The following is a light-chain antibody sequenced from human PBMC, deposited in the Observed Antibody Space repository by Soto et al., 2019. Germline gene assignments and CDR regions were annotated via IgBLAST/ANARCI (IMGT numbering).Light chain of an antibody. J-gene: IGKJ1*01. Sequence: EIVMTQSPATLSVSPGERVTLSCRASQSFSSNLAWYQHKPGQAPRLLIYGASSRATGIPDRFSGSGSGTDFTLTISRLEPEDFAIYYCQQSFNSPRTFGQGTKVDIK. CDR2: GAS. CDR3: QQSFNSPRT. CDR1: QSFSSN. V-gene: IGKV3D-15*01.